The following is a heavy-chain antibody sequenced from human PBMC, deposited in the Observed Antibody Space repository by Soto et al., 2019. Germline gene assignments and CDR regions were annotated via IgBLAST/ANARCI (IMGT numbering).Heavy chain of an antibody. Sequence: QVQLVQSGAEVKKPGASVKVSCKASGYTFTSYGISWVRQAPGQGLEWMGWISAYNGNTNYAQKLQGRVTMTTDTPTSTAYMELRSLRSDDTAVYYCARGGYCSSTSCYGGYYYYGMDVWGQGTTVTVAS. J-gene: IGHJ6*02. CDR2: ISAYNGNT. CDR3: ARGGYCSSTSCYGGYYYYGMDV. D-gene: IGHD2-2*01. V-gene: IGHV1-18*04. CDR1: GYTFTSYG.